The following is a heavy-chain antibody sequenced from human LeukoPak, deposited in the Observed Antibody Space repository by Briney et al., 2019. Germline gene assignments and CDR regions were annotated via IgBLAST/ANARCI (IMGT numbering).Heavy chain of an antibody. CDR1: GFTFSSYG. V-gene: IGHV3-30*02. J-gene: IGHJ5*02. Sequence: PGGSLRLSCAASGFTFSSYGMHWVRQAPGKGLEWMAFIRSDGSNKYYADSVKGRFTISRDNAKSTLYLQMNSLRAEDTGVYYCAQERGGYGVLNWFDPWGQGTLVTVSS. CDR3: AQERGGYGVLNWFDP. D-gene: IGHD4-17*01. CDR2: IRSDGSNK.